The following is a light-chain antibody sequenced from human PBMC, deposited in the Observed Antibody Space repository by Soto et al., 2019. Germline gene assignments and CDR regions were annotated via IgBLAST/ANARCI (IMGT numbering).Light chain of an antibody. CDR3: HKYNSAPLT. J-gene: IGKJ4*01. CDR2: AAS. Sequence: DIQMTPAPTSLSASLGDRVIITFRASQGISNYLAWYQQQPGKVPRLLIYAASILQSGVPSRFSGSGSGADFTLTISSLQPEDVATYYCHKYNSAPLTFGGGTKVDIK. CDR1: QGISNY. V-gene: IGKV1-27*01.